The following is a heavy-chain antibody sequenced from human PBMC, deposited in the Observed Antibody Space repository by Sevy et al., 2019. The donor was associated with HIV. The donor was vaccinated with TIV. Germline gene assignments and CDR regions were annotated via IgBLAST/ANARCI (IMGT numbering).Heavy chain of an antibody. CDR1: GYTLNIYG. CDR3: ARDRQEGYFDY. J-gene: IGHJ4*02. V-gene: IGHV1-18*01. Sequence: ASVKVSCKATGYTLNIYGISWVRQAPGQGLEWMGWTSPYTGNTNYAQKLQGRVTMTTDTSTSTAYMDLRSLRSDDTAVDYCARDRQEGYFDYWGQGTLVTVSS. CDR2: TSPYTGNT.